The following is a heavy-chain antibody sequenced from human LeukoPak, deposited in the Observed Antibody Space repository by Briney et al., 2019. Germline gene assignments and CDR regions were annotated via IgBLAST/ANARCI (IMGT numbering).Heavy chain of an antibody. V-gene: IGHV3-48*04. Sequence: GGSLRLSCAASGFTFSSYSMNWVRQAPGKGLEWISYISSSSPIYYAGSVKGRFTTSRDNAKNSLYLQMNSLRVEDTAVYYCAKSGGQQLVAAYGMDVWGQGTTVTVSS. CDR1: GFTFSSYS. CDR3: AKSGGQQLVAAYGMDV. D-gene: IGHD6-13*01. J-gene: IGHJ6*02. CDR2: ISSSSPI.